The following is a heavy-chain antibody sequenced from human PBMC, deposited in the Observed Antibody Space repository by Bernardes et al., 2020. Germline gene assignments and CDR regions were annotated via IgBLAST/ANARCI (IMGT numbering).Heavy chain of an antibody. CDR1: GGSISSSSYY. V-gene: IGHV4-39*01. J-gene: IGHJ6*04. Sequence: SETLSLTCTVSGGSISSSSYYWGWIRQPPGKGLEWIGSIYYSGSTYYNPSLKSRVTISVDTSKNQFSLKLSSVTAADTAVYYCANLSRFFGVVTARYYYYGMDVWGKGTTVTVSS. D-gene: IGHD3-3*01. CDR3: ANLSRFFGVVTARYYYYGMDV. CDR2: IYYSGST.